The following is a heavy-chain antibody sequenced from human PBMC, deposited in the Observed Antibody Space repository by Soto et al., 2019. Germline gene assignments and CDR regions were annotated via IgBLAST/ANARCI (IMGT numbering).Heavy chain of an antibody. CDR1: GFTFSSYW. D-gene: IGHD2-15*01. CDR2: INSDGSST. CDR3: VRTSLVVAAATREDY. V-gene: IGHV3-74*01. J-gene: IGHJ4*02. Sequence: GSLRLSCAASGFTFSSYWMHWVRQAPGKGLVWVSRINSDGSSTSYADSVKGRFTISRDNAKNTLYLQMNSLRAEDTAVYYCVRTSLVVAAATREDYWGQGTPVTVSS.